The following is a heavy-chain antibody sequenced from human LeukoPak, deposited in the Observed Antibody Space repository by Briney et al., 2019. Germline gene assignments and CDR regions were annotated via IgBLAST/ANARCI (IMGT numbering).Heavy chain of an antibody. CDR2: ISNRGST. Sequence: SMTPSLTCTVSGGSLTSYYWSWIRQPPGKALEWIGYISNRGSTNYNPSLKRRVTISLDTSKNQFSLKVTSVTAADTAVYYCARGERPGPDYWGQGTLVTVSS. D-gene: IGHD2-8*02. CDR1: GGSLTSYY. J-gene: IGHJ4*02. V-gene: IGHV4-59*01. CDR3: ARGERPGPDY.